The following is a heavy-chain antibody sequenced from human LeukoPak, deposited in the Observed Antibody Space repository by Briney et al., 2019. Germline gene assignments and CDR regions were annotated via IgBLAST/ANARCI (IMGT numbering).Heavy chain of an antibody. V-gene: IGHV4-59*01. Sequence: SETLSLTCTVSDGSISDYYRGWIRQPPGKGLEWIGYFHNSGTSTYNPSLKSRVTISADTSKNQFSLKLNSLTTADTAVYYCTRGAGWLIDYWGQGILVTVSS. D-gene: IGHD3-16*01. J-gene: IGHJ4*02. CDR1: DGSISDYY. CDR3: TRGAGWLIDY. CDR2: FHNSGTS.